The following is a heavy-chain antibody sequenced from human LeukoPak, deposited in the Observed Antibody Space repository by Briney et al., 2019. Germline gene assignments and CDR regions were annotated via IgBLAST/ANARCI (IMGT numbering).Heavy chain of an antibody. J-gene: IGHJ5*02. D-gene: IGHD6-13*01. Sequence: PSETLSLTCTVSGGSISSYYWSWIRQPAGKGLEWIGRIYTSGSTNYNPSLKSRVTMSVDTSKNQFSLKLSSVTAADTAVYYCARDSSSWYHRWFDPWGQGTLVTVSS. CDR3: ARDSSSWYHRWFDP. V-gene: IGHV4-4*07. CDR1: GGSISSYY. CDR2: IYTSGST.